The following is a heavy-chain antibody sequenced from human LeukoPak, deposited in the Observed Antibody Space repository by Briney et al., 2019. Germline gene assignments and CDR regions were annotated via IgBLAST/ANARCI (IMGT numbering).Heavy chain of an antibody. J-gene: IGHJ4*02. D-gene: IGHD2-2*02. CDR2: ITPIFGTA. CDR3: ARWAGYCSITNCYTAFDF. Sequence: SVKVSCKASGGTFSNYAINWVRQAPGQGLEWMGGITPIFGTANYAQRFQGRVTITADASTSTAYMELSSLRSEDTDVYYCARWAGYCSITNCYTAFDFWGQGTLVTVSS. V-gene: IGHV1-69*13. CDR1: GGTFSNYA.